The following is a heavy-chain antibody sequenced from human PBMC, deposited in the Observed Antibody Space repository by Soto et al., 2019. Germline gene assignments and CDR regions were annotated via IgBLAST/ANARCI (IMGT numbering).Heavy chain of an antibody. CDR1: GFSLTTSGVG. CDR2: IYWDDDK. V-gene: IGHV2-5*02. CDR3: AHHPYYGLGSYSFDY. D-gene: IGHD3-10*01. J-gene: IGHJ4*02. Sequence: QITLKESGPTLVRPTQTLTLTCTFSGFSLTTSGVGVGWIRQPPGKALEWLAVIYWDDDKGYSSSLKSRLTITKDTSKNQVVLTMPNMDPVDTATYYCAHHPYYGLGSYSFDYWGQGTLVTVSS.